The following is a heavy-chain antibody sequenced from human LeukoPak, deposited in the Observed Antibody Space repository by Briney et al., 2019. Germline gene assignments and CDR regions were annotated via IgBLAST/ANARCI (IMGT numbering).Heavy chain of an antibody. CDR1: GYTFTTYP. D-gene: IGHD1-26*01. Sequence: ASVKVSCKTSGYTFTTYPMNWVRQAPGQGLEWMGWINTNTGDPTYAQGFTGRFVFSLDISVSTANLQITSLKAEDTAVYYCARDPPRSHGAFDIWGQGTMVTVSS. CDR3: ARDPPRSHGAFDI. J-gene: IGHJ3*02. V-gene: IGHV7-4-1*02. CDR2: INTNTGDP.